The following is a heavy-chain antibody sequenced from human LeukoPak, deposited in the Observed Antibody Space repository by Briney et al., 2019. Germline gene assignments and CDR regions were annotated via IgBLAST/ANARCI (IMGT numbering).Heavy chain of an antibody. CDR2: IHYSGRP. D-gene: IGHD3-3*01. CDR1: GGSISGHY. J-gene: IGHJ3*02. V-gene: IGHV4-59*11. CDR3: ARGVFSPIDAFDI. Sequence: PSETLSLTCTVSGGSISGHYWTWIRQPPGKGLEWIGQIHYSGRPDYNPSLKSRVTISVDTSKNQFSLKLSSVTAADTAVYYCARGVFSPIDAFDIWGQGTMVTVSS.